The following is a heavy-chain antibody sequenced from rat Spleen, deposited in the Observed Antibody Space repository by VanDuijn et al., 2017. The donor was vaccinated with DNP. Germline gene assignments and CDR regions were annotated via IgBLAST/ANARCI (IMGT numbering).Heavy chain of an antibody. D-gene: IGHD3-8*01. CDR1: GFTFSDYN. CDR2: ISFDGTGT. CDR3: TSNPHIRTAAPFDY. Sequence: EVQLVESGGGLVQPGRSLKLSCAASGFTFSDYNMAWVRQAPKKSLEWGATISFDGTGTYYRDSVKGRFTISRDNAKSTLYLQMDSLRSEDTATYYCTSNPHIRTAAPFDYWGQGVMVTVSS. J-gene: IGHJ2*01. V-gene: IGHV5-7*01.